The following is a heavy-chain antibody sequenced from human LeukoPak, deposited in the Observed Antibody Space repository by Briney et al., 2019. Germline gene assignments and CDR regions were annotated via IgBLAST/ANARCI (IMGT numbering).Heavy chain of an antibody. J-gene: IGHJ4*02. CDR1: GGSISSGGYY. V-gene: IGHV4-34*01. D-gene: IGHD3-3*01. CDR3: ARGRYLEWWD. CDR2: INHSGST. Sequence: SETLSLTCAVSGGSISSGGYYWSWIRQPPGKGLEWIGEINHSGSTNYNPSLKSRVTISVDTSKNQFSLKLSSVTAADTAVYYCARGRYLEWWDWGQGTLVTVSS.